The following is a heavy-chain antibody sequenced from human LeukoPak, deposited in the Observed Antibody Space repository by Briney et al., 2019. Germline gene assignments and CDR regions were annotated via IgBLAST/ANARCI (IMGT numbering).Heavy chain of an antibody. CDR2: ISAYNGDT. Sequence: GASVKVSCKASGYTFATYAVTWVRQAPGQGLEWIGWISAYNGDTDYAQKFQGRVSMTSDTSTSTAYMELRSLRSDDTAVYYCARVPDSWGQGTLVTVSS. CDR3: ARVPDS. J-gene: IGHJ4*02. CDR1: GYTFATYA. V-gene: IGHV1-18*01.